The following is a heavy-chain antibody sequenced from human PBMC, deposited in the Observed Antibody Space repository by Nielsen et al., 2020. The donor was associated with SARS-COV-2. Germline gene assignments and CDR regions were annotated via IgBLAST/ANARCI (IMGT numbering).Heavy chain of an antibody. CDR3: ARDAPFWSGYKAYMDV. D-gene: IGHD3-3*01. J-gene: IGHJ6*03. CDR2: IYYSGST. V-gene: IGHV4-31*03. Sequence: SETLSLTCTVSGGSISSGGYYWSWIRQHPGKGLEWIGYIYYSGSTYYNPSLKSRVTISVDTSKNQFSLRLRSVTAADTAVYYCARDAPFWSGYKAYMDVWGNGTTVTVSS. CDR1: GGSISSGGYY.